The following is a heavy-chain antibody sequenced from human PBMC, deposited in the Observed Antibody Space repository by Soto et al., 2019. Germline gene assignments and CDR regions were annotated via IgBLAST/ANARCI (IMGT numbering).Heavy chain of an antibody. Sequence: GASVKVSCKASGYTFTSYGISWVRQAPGQGLEWMGWISAYNGNTNYAQKLQGRVTMTTDTSTSTAYMELRSLRSDDTAVYYCARDRVYYDSSGYFGWDYYYGMDVWGQGTTVTVSS. CDR2: ISAYNGNT. V-gene: IGHV1-18*01. CDR3: ARDRVYYDSSGYFGWDYYYGMDV. D-gene: IGHD3-22*01. CDR1: GYTFTSYG. J-gene: IGHJ6*02.